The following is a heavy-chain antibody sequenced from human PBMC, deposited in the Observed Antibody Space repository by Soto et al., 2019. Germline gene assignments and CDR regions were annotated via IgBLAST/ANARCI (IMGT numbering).Heavy chain of an antibody. J-gene: IGHJ6*03. CDR3: ARAPVVPAASDFKYYYYYYMDV. CDR2: ISGSGGST. CDR1: GFTFSSYA. Sequence: GGSLRLSCAASGFTFSSYAMSWVRQAPGKGLEWVSAISGSGGSTYYADSVKGRFTISRDNSKNTLYLQMNSLRAEDTAVYYCARAPVVPAASDFKYYYYYYMDVWGKGTTVTVSS. V-gene: IGHV3-23*01. D-gene: IGHD2-2*01.